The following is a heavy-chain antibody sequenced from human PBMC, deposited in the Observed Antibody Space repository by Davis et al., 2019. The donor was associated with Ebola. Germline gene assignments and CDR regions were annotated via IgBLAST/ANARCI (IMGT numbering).Heavy chain of an antibody. CDR2: MNPNSGNT. J-gene: IGHJ4*02. D-gene: IGHD2-15*01. CDR3: ARLIVVVVAATPEVRDY. V-gene: IGHV1-8*01. CDR1: GYTFTSYD. Sequence: ASVKVSCKASGYTFTSYDINWVRQATGQGLEWMGWMNPNSGNTGYAQKLQGRVTMTTDTSTSTAYMELRSLRSEDTAVYYCARLIVVVVAATPEVRDYWGQGTLVTVSS.